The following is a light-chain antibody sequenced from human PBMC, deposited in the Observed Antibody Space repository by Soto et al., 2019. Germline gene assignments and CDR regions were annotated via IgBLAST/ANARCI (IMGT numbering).Light chain of an antibody. CDR2: KAS. CDR3: QQIHCYSPYT. J-gene: IGKJ2*01. Sequence: DIQMTQSPSTLSVSIGDRVTITCRASESISSWLAWYQQKPGKAPNLLIYKASSLESGVPSRFSGNGSETKFTLTISSLEPDDFATYYCQQIHCYSPYTCGQGTKLQIK. V-gene: IGKV1-5*03. CDR1: ESISSW.